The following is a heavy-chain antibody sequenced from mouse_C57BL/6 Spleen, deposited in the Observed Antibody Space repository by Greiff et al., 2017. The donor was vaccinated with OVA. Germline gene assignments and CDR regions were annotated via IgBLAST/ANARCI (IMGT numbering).Heavy chain of an antibody. Sequence: QVQLQQPGTELVKPGASVKLSCKASGYTFTSYWMHWVKQRPGQGLEWIGNINPSNGGTNYNEKFKSKATLTVDKSSSTAYMQLRRLTSEDSAVYDSARGDYGGYFDAWGTGTRATVSS. J-gene: IGHJ1*03. CDR2: INPSNGGT. D-gene: IGHD2-4*01. V-gene: IGHV1-53*01. CDR3: ARGDYGGYFDA. CDR1: GYTFTSYW.